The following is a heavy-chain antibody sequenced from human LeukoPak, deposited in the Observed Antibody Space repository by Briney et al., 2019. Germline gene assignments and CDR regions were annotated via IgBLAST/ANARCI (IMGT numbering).Heavy chain of an antibody. CDR2: IIPIFGTA. CDR3: ATRSLVTTFYYYYMDV. V-gene: IGHV1-69*05. D-gene: IGHD4-17*01. CDR1: GGTFSSYA. Sequence: GASVKVSCKASGGTFSSYAISWARQAPGQGLEWMGGIIPIFGTANYAQKFQGRVTITTDESTSTAYMELSSLRSEDTAVYYCATRSLVTTFYYYYMDVWGKGTTVTVSS. J-gene: IGHJ6*03.